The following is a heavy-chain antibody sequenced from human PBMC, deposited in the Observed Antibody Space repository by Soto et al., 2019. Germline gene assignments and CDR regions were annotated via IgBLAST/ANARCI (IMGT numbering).Heavy chain of an antibody. J-gene: IGHJ4*02. CDR3: GHLYWAASGTRYYFDY. V-gene: IGHV2-5*02. CDR1: GFSFSTSAVG. CDR2: IYWDDDK. Sequence: QITLTESGPTLVKPTQTLTLTCTFSGFSFSTSAVGVGWIRQPPGKALEWLALIYWDDDKRYSPFLKSRPTITKDTSTHRVVLTMPNMDPVDTGTYYFGHLYWAASGTRYYFDYWGQGTLVTVSS. D-gene: IGHD6-13*01.